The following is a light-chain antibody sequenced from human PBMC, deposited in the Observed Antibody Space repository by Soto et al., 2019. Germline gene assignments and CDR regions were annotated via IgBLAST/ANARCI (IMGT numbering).Light chain of an antibody. Sequence: DIVLTQSPGTLSLSPGERATLSCRASESLTRGSLAWYQQKPGQNPRLLIHGASSRATGIPDRFSGSGSGTDFTLTISRLEPDDFAVYWCQQYARSPWTFGQGTKVDIK. CDR3: QQYARSPWT. CDR1: ESLTRGS. CDR2: GAS. J-gene: IGKJ1*01. V-gene: IGKV3-20*01.